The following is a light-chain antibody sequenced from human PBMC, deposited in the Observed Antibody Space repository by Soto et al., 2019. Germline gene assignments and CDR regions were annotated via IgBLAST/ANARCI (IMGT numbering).Light chain of an antibody. Sequence: QSALTQPASVSGSPGQSIAISCTGTSSDVGGYDYVSWYRHHPGKAPKLVIYEVSNRPSGVSNRFSGSKSGNTASLTISGLQAEDEADYYCCSYTSSSTWVFGEGTKSPS. CDR3: CSYTSSSTWV. J-gene: IGLJ3*02. CDR2: EVS. CDR1: SSDVGGYDY. V-gene: IGLV2-14*01.